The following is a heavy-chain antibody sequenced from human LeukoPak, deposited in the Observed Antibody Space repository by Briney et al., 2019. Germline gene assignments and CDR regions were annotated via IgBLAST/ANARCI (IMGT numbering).Heavy chain of an antibody. CDR1: GYSISSGYY. D-gene: IGHD2-15*01. Sequence: SETLSLTCTVSGYSISSGYYWGWIRQPPGKGLEWIGSIYHSGSTYYNPSLKCRVTISVDTSKNQFSLKLSSVSAADTAVYYCASGGRPDGYCSGGSCYSRRNYWGQGTLVTVSS. J-gene: IGHJ4*02. CDR2: IYHSGST. CDR3: ASGGRPDGYCSGGSCYSRRNY. V-gene: IGHV4-38-2*02.